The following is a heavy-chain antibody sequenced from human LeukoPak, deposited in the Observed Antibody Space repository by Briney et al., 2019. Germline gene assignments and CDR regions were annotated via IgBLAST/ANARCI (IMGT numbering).Heavy chain of an antibody. CDR1: GFIFSSYA. V-gene: IGHV3-23*01. J-gene: IGHJ4*02. Sequence: GGSLRLSCAASGFIFSSYAMSWVRKAPGKGLEWVSGISDSGAVTYYADSVKGRFTISRDNSKNTLYLQMNSLRAEDTAVYYCANYRQSITAAGNSREFADYWGQGTLVTVSS. CDR3: ANYRQSITAAGNSREFADY. CDR2: ISDSGAVT. D-gene: IGHD6-13*01.